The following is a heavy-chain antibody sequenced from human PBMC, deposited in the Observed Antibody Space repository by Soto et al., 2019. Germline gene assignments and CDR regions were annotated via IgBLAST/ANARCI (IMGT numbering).Heavy chain of an antibody. Sequence: QVQLVQSGAEVKKPGASVKVSCKASGYTFTSYGISWVRQAPGQGLEWMGWISANNGNTNYAQKLQGRVTMTTDTSTTKAYMGLRSLRSDDTAVYSCGRVRGTSPLDEWAQGTLATFSS. CDR1: GYTFTSYG. J-gene: IGHJ4*02. CDR3: GRVRGTSPLDE. CDR2: ISANNGNT. D-gene: IGHD3-10*01. V-gene: IGHV1-18*01.